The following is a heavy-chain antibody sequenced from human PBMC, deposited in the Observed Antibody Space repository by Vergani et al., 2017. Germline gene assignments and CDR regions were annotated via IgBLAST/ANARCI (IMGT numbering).Heavy chain of an antibody. Sequence: EVQLLESGGNLIQPGGSLRLSCGASGFTFSSYAMTWVRLASGKGLQWVSAISGSGGKTFYTDSVMGRFTISRDNSKDTLYLQMNSLKTEDTAVYYCTTPTTGELRYYLDYWGQGTLVTVSS. CDR2: ISGSGGKT. D-gene: IGHD3-9*01. CDR1: GFTFSSYA. CDR3: TTPTTGELRYYLDY. J-gene: IGHJ4*02. V-gene: IGHV3-23*01.